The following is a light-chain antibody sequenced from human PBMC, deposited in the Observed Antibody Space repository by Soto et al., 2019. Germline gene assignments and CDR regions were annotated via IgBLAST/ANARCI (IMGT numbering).Light chain of an antibody. CDR3: QQYHNWPIT. CDR1: QSLTSD. J-gene: IGKJ4*01. Sequence: EIVMTQSPATLSVSPGETASLSCRASQSLTSDLAWYQQKPGQAPRLLIYSASTRATGIPARFSGSVSGTEFTLTISSLQSEDFANYFCQQYHNWPITFGGGTRWIS. CDR2: SAS. V-gene: IGKV3D-15*01.